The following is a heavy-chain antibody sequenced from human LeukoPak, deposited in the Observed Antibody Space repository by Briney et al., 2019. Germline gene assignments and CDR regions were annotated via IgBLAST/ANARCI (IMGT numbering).Heavy chain of an antibody. CDR1: GYTFTSYY. J-gene: IGHJ6*03. CDR3: ASSQYDFWSGGSIYMDV. CDR2: INPSGGST. D-gene: IGHD3-3*01. Sequence: ASVKVSCKASGYTFTSYYMHWVRQAPGQGLEWMGIINPSGGSTSYAQKFQGRVTMTRDMSTSTVYMELSSVTAADTAVYYCASSQYDFWSGGSIYMDVWGKGTTVTVSS. V-gene: IGHV1-46*01.